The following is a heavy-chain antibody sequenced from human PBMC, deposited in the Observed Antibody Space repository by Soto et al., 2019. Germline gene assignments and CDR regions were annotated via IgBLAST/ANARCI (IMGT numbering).Heavy chain of an antibody. D-gene: IGHD3-22*01. J-gene: IGHJ3*01. Sequence: ESGGGVVQPGRSLRLSCAASGFTFSSYAMHWVRQAPGKGLEWVAVVSHDGKTEYHAASVKGRFTISRDTSANILSLQMNSLRDEDTAVYYCGREPYISGHYSGGCDVWGQGTMVTVSS. CDR2: VSHDGKTE. CDR1: GFTFSSYA. V-gene: IGHV3-30*04. CDR3: GREPYISGHYSGGCDV.